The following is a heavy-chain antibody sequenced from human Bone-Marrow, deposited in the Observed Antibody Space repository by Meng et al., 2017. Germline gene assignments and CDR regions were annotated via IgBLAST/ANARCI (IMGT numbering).Heavy chain of an antibody. V-gene: IGHV4-39*01. D-gene: IGHD5-18*01. CDR3: ARHKGNSYGYLYFDY. J-gene: IGHJ4*02. CDR1: GGSISDRSYY. CDR2: IYYFGDT. Sequence: QVQLQESGPGLVKPSGTLSLTCAVSGGSISDRSYYWGWFRQPPGKGLGGSGSIYYFGDTFYSPSLRSRVTISVDTSKNQFSLKLGSVTAADTAGFYCARHKGNSYGYLYFDYWGQGILVTVSS.